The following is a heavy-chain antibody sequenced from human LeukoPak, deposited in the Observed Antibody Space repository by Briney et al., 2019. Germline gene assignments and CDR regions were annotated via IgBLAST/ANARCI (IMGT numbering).Heavy chain of an antibody. D-gene: IGHD3-10*01. Sequence: EASVNVSCKDSGYTFTDHYMHWVRQAPGQGLEWMGWINPNSGGTNYAQKFQGRVTMTRDTSISTAYMELSRLRSDDTAVYYCARVWAYGSGIYYEYWGQGTLVTVSS. V-gene: IGHV1-2*02. J-gene: IGHJ4*02. CDR2: INPNSGGT. CDR1: GYTFTDHY. CDR3: ARVWAYGSGIYYEY.